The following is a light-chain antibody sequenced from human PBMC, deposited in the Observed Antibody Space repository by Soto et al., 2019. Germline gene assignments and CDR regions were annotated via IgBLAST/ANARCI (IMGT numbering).Light chain of an antibody. CDR1: QGIRND. Sequence: AIPMTQSPSSLSASVGDRVTITCRASQGIRNDLGWYQQKPGKAPKLLIYAASTLQSGVPSRFSGSGSGTDFTITISSLQPEDFATYYCLQDYNYPRTFGQGTKLEIK. CDR2: AAS. V-gene: IGKV1-6*01. J-gene: IGKJ2*01. CDR3: LQDYNYPRT.